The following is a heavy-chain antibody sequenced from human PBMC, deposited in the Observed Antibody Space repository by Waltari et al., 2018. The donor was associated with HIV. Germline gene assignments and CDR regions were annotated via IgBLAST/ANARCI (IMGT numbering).Heavy chain of an antibody. CDR2: ISYDGSNK. J-gene: IGHJ4*02. D-gene: IGHD6-13*01. CDR3: AKGAAAAGTRDFDY. CDR1: GFTFSSYG. V-gene: IGHV3-30*18. Sequence: QVQLVESGGGVVQPGRSLRLSCAASGFTFSSYGIHWVRQAPGKGLEWVAVISYDGSNKYYADSVKGRFTISRDNSKNTLYLQMNSLRAEDTAVYYCAKGAAAAGTRDFDYWGQGTLVTVSS.